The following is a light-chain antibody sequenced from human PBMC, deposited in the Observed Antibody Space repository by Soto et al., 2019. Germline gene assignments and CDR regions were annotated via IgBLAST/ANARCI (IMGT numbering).Light chain of an antibody. V-gene: IGKV3-15*01. Sequence: EIVMTQSPATLSVSPGERATLSCRASQSINNNLAWYQQKPGQAPSLLLYGASSRATGVPARFSGSGSGPEFTLTISSLQSDDFAVYYCQHYKAWPPYTFGQGTKLEIK. CDR1: QSINNN. J-gene: IGKJ2*01. CDR3: QHYKAWPPYT. CDR2: GAS.